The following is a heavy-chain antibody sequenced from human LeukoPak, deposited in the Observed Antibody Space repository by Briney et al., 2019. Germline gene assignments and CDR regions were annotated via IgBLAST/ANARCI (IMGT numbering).Heavy chain of an antibody. J-gene: IGHJ3*02. CDR2: ISPYNGNT. Sequence: ASVKVSCKASGYTFSSYGITWVRQAPGQGLEWMGWISPYNGNTNYAQKLQGRVTMTTDTSTSTAYMELRSLRSDDTAVYYCARSVSMVRGIHDAFDIWGQGTMVTVFS. D-gene: IGHD3-10*01. V-gene: IGHV1-18*01. CDR1: GYTFSSYG. CDR3: ARSVSMVRGIHDAFDI.